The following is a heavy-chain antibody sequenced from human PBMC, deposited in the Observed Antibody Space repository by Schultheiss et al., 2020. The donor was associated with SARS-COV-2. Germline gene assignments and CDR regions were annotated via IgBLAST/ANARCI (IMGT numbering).Heavy chain of an antibody. CDR2: IKQDGSET. J-gene: IGHJ6*03. CDR3: ASLPPRYYYYMDV. V-gene: IGHV3-7*03. CDR1: GFTFSSYA. Sequence: GGSLRLSCAASGFTFSSYAMHWVRQAPGKGLEWVANIKQDGSETYYADSVKGRFTISRDNAKNSLYLQMNSLRAEDTAVYYCASLPPRYYYYMDVWGKGTTVTVSS.